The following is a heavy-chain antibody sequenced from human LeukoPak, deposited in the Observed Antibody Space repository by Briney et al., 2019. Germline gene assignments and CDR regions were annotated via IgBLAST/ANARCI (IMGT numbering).Heavy chain of an antibody. D-gene: IGHD6-19*01. V-gene: IGHV3-30-3*01. J-gene: IGHJ4*02. CDR1: GFTFSSYA. Sequence: GGSLRLSCAASGFTFSSYAMHWVRQAPGKGLEWVAVISYDGSNKYYADSVKGRFTISRDNSKNTLYLQMNSLRAEDTAAYYCARGEQWLASEGFDYWGQGTLVTVSS. CDR2: ISYDGSNK. CDR3: ARGEQWLASEGFDY.